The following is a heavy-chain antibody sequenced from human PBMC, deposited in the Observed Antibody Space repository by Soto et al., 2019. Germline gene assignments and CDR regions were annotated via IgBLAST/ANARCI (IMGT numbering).Heavy chain of an antibody. CDR1: GFDFSTYG. J-gene: IGHJ4*02. CDR3: ARAVGPFDY. D-gene: IGHD1-26*01. CDR2: IWYDGSNK. Sequence: QVQLVESGGGVVQPGRSLRLSCAASGFDFSTYGMHWVRQAPGKGPEWVAVIWYDGSNKYYADSVRGRFIISRDNSKSTLFLQLNSLRAEDTAVYYCARAVGPFDYWGQGPLVTVSS. V-gene: IGHV3-33*01.